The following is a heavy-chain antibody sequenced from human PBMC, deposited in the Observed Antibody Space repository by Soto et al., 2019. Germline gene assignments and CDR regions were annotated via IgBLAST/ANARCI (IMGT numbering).Heavy chain of an antibody. Sequence: PGGSRRLSCAASGFTFSDYGMNWGGRAPGKGREGGAAISGSAGNTYYADSVKGRFSTSRDNSKSTLYLEMNSLRVEDTAIYYCAKTFGSNWLPEYWGQGPLVTVSS. CDR3: AKTFGSNWLPEY. CDR1: GFTFSDYG. D-gene: IGHD6-13*01. J-gene: IGHJ4*02. CDR2: ISGSAGNT. V-gene: IGHV3-23*01.